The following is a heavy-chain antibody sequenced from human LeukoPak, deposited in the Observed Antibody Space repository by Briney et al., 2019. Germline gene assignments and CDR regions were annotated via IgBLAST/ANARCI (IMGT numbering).Heavy chain of an antibody. D-gene: IGHD3-22*01. Sequence: GGSLRLSCAASGFTFSSYSMNWVRQAPGKGLEWVSSISSSSSYIYYADSVKGRFTISRDNAKNSLYLQMNSLRAEDTAVYYCARDRDTYYYDGSGYIDYWGQGTLVTVSS. CDR2: ISSSSSYI. CDR3: ARDRDTYYYDGSGYIDY. CDR1: GFTFSSYS. V-gene: IGHV3-21*01. J-gene: IGHJ4*02.